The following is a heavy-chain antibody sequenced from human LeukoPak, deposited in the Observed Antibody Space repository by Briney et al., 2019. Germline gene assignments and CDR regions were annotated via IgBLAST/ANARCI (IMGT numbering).Heavy chain of an antibody. Sequence: PETLSLTCTVSGGSISSYYWSWIRQSPGKGLEWIGYIYYTGSTNYNPSLKSRVTISVDTSKNQFSLNLRTVTSADTAVYYCTRVHYSGSGLSSYFDYWGQRTLVTVSS. CDR2: IYYTGST. CDR1: GGSISSYY. V-gene: IGHV4-59*01. CDR3: TRVHYSGSGLSSYFDY. J-gene: IGHJ4*02. D-gene: IGHD3-10*01.